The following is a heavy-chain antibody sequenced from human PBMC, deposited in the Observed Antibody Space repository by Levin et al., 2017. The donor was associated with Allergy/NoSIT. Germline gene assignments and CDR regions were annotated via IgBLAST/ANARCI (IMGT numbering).Heavy chain of an antibody. CDR2: IYYSGST. J-gene: IGHJ6*03. Sequence: PSETLSLTCTVSGGSISSYYWIWIRQPPGKGLEWIGYIYYSGSTNYNPSLKSRVTISVDTSKNQFSLKLSSVTAADTAVYFCARGTHHHYYYMDVWGKGTTVTVSS. D-gene: IGHD1-1*01. CDR3: ARGTHHHYYYMDV. V-gene: IGHV4-59*01. CDR1: GGSISSYY.